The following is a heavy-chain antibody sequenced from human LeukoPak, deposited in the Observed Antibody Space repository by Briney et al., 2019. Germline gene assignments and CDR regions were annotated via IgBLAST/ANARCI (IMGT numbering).Heavy chain of an antibody. CDR3: AKDLYGSGWYNYFGP. CDR1: GFTLSTLG. V-gene: IGHV3-30*18. D-gene: IGHD6-19*01. J-gene: IGHJ5*02. Sequence: PGGSLTLSCAASGFTLSTLGMHCVRPPPGEGLEWVTIISHDGSEKYYVDSVKGRFTISRNNSKNKLYLQMNSLRTEDTAMYYCAKDLYGSGWYNYFGPWGQGTLVTVSS. CDR2: ISHDGSEK.